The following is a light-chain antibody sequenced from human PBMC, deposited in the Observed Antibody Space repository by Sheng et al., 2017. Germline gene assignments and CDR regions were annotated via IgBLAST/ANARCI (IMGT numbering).Light chain of an antibody. CDR1: QSLLHGNGKNY. Sequence: DIVMTQSPLSLPVTPGESASISCRSSQSLLHGNGKNYLDWYLQKPGQSPQLLIYLGSYRASGVPDRFSGSGSGTDFTLTITRLEPEDFAVYYCQQYVTPALTFGGGTKVVI. CDR3: QQYVTPALT. V-gene: IGKV2-28*01. J-gene: IGKJ4*01. CDR2: LGS.